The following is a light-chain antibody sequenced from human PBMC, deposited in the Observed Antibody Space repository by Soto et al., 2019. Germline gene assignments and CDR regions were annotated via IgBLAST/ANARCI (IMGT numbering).Light chain of an antibody. CDR3: QQHGSSQT. V-gene: IGKV3-20*01. CDR2: GAS. J-gene: IGKJ4*01. Sequence: EIVLMQSPGTLSLSPGERAALSCRASQSVSSTYLAWYQQKPGQAPRLLIYGASSRATGIPDRFSGSGSGTDFTLTISRLEPEDFAVYYCQQHGSSQTFGGGTKVEIK. CDR1: QSVSSTY.